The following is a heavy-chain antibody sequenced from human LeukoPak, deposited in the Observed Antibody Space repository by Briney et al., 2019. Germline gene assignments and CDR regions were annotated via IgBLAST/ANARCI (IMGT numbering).Heavy chain of an antibody. J-gene: IGHJ4*02. D-gene: IGHD3-22*01. CDR1: GFTFNLYA. V-gene: IGHV3-30*04. CDR3: ARGDHYYDSSAFLDY. Sequence: GGSLRLSCAASGFTFNLYAMHWVRQAPGKGLEWEALMSYDGSNKYYTDSVKGRFSISRDNSKNTLYVQINNLRPEDTAVYYCARGDHYYDSSAFLDYWGQGTLVTVSS. CDR2: MSYDGSNK.